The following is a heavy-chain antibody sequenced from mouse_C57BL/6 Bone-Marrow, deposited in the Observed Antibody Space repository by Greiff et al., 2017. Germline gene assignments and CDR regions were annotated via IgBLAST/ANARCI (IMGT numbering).Heavy chain of an antibody. Sequence: EVQLQQSGAELVRPGASVKLSCTASGFNIKDDYMHWVKQRPERGLEWIGWIDPENGDTEYASKFQGKATITADTSSNTAYLPLISLTSEDTAVYYCTGHYYGSSYWYFDVWGTGTTVTVSS. V-gene: IGHV14-4*01. CDR2: IDPENGDT. J-gene: IGHJ1*03. CDR1: GFNIKDDY. D-gene: IGHD1-1*01. CDR3: TGHYYGSSYWYFDV.